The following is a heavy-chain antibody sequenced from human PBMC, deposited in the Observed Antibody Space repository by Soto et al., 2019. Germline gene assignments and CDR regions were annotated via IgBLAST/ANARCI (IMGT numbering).Heavy chain of an antibody. D-gene: IGHD6-13*01. CDR3: ARDLDSSSWSLIDY. Sequence: ASVNVSCKSSGYTFTSYGISWVRQAPGQGLEWMGWISAYNGNTNYAQKLQGRVTMTTDTSTSTAYMELRSLRSDDTAVYYCARDLDSSSWSLIDYWGQGTLVTVSS. V-gene: IGHV1-18*04. J-gene: IGHJ4*02. CDR1: GYTFTSYG. CDR2: ISAYNGNT.